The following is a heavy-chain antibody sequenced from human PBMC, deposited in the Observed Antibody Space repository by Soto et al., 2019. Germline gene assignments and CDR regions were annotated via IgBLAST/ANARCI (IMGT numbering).Heavy chain of an antibody. D-gene: IGHD3-22*01. CDR1: GYSFTSYW. V-gene: IGHV5-10-1*01. J-gene: IGHJ6*02. Sequence: GESLKISCKGSGYSFTSYWISWVRQMPGKGLEWMGRIDPSDSYTNYSPSFQGHVTISADKSTSTAYLQWSSLKASDTAMYYCVRQVVIEYYYGMDVWGQGTTVTVSS. CDR3: VRQVVIEYYYGMDV. CDR2: IDPSDSYT.